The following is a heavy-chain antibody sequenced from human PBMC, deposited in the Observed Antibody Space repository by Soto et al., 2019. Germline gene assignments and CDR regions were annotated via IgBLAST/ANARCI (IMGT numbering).Heavy chain of an antibody. CDR2: ISWNTDKI. Sequence: PGGSLRLSCAASGFTFDDYAMHWVRQAPGKGLEWVSGISWNTDKIGYADTVKGRFNISRDKAKNSLYLQLNSLRAEDTFLYYCSKGYDFWSGHYFDYWGQGTLVTVSS. J-gene: IGHJ4*02. D-gene: IGHD3-3*01. V-gene: IGHV3-9*01. CDR1: GFTFDDYA. CDR3: SKGYDFWSGHYFDY.